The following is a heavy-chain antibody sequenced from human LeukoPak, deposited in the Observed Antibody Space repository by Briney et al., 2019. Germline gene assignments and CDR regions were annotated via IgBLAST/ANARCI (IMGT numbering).Heavy chain of an antibody. CDR3: AKGPKLGDGFHCDY. Sequence: GGSLRLSCVASGFIFDKYALSWVRQAPGKGLEWVSGISGSADNTYYADSVKGRFTISRDTSKNTVYLQMNNLRVDDTAVYYCAKGPKLGDGFHCDYWGQGTLVTVSS. V-gene: IGHV3-23*01. D-gene: IGHD5-24*01. J-gene: IGHJ4*02. CDR1: GFIFDKYA. CDR2: ISGSADNT.